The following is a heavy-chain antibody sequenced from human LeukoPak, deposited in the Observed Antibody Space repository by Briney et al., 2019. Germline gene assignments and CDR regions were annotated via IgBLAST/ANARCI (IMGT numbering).Heavy chain of an antibody. CDR2: ISSDGRST. J-gene: IGHJ4*01. CDR3: ARFYVPEIYTSDWYRAL. CDR1: GFTFSAYW. Sequence: GGSLRLSCAASGFTFSAYWMHWVRQAPGKGLVWVSRISSDGRSTTYADSVRGRFTISRDNATNTLYLQMNSLRAEDTAVYYCARFYVPEIYTSDWYRALWGHGTLVTVSS. V-gene: IGHV3-74*03. D-gene: IGHD6-19*01.